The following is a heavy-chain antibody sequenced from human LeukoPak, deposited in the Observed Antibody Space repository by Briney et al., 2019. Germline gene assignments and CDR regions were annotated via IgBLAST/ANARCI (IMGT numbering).Heavy chain of an antibody. V-gene: IGHV3-23*01. CDR2: ISGSGGST. CDR1: GFTFSSYA. CDR3: AKLELYDSSGYSRQEFDY. J-gene: IGHJ4*02. Sequence: PGGSLRLSCAASGFTFSSYAMSWVRQAPGKGLEWVSAISGSGGSTYYADSVKGRFTIPRDNSKNTLYLQMNSLRAEDTAVYYCAKLELYDSSGYSRQEFDYWGQGTLVTVSS. D-gene: IGHD3-22*01.